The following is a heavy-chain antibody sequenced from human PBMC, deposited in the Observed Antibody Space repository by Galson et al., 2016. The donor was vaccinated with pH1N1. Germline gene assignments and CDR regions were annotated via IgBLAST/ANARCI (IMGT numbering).Heavy chain of an antibody. CDR3: AKEGSKYSSTWFDS. Sequence: SLRLSCAASGFTFSHYGMQWVRQAPGKGPEWVAVIAHTGTVKYYADSVKGRFTISRDNSKNTMDLQMNRLRGDDTAVSYCAKEGSKYSSTWFDSWGQGTSVSVVS. J-gene: IGHJ5*01. CDR2: IAHTGTVK. D-gene: IGHD4-11*01. CDR1: GFTFSHYG. V-gene: IGHV3-30*18.